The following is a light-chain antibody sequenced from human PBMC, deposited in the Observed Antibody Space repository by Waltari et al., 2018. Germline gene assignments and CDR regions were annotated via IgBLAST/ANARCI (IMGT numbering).Light chain of an antibody. CDR3: CSFAGYGIYV. Sequence: QSALTQPASVSGSPGQSITISCTAVNSNVDILHLVSWYQHHPGRNPRLLIYEISQRPSGISNRFSGSKSGNTASLTISGVQPEDEADYFCCSFAGYGIYVFGSGTQVSVL. V-gene: IGLV2-23*02. CDR1: NSNVDILHL. J-gene: IGLJ1*01. CDR2: EIS.